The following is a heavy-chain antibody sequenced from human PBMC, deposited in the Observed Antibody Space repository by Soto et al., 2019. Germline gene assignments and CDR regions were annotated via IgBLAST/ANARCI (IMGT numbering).Heavy chain of an antibody. V-gene: IGHV4-31*03. D-gene: IGHD6-13*01. Sequence: SETLSLTCSVSGGSISSGGYYWSWIRQHPGKGLEWIGYIYYSGSTYYNPSLKSRVTISVDTSKNQFSLKLSSVTAADTAVYYCARGVSGTFDPWGQGTLVTVSS. J-gene: IGHJ5*02. CDR3: ARGVSGTFDP. CDR1: GGSISSGGYY. CDR2: IYYSGST.